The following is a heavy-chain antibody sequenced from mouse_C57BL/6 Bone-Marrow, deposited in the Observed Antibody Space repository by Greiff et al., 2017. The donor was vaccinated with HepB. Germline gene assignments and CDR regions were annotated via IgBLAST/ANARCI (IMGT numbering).Heavy chain of an antibody. V-gene: IGHV5-4*01. Sequence: EVQLVESGGGLVKPGGSLKLSCAASGFTFSSYAMSWVRQTPEKRLEWVATISDGGSYTYYPDNVKGRFTISRDNAKNNLYLQMSHLKSEDTAMYYCARGLRLLFDYWGQGTTLTVSS. D-gene: IGHD2-2*01. CDR3: ARGLRLLFDY. J-gene: IGHJ2*01. CDR1: GFTFSSYA. CDR2: ISDGGSYT.